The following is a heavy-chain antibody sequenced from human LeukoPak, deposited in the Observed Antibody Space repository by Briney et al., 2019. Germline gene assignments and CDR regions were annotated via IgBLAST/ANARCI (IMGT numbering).Heavy chain of an antibody. CDR3: ARVLKGVVPAAIRGEDYYDSSGELFDY. Sequence: GGSLRLSCAAYGFTFSSYWMSWVRQAPGKGLEWVANIKQDGSEKYYVDSVKGRFTISRDNAKNSLYLQMNSLRAEDTAVYYCARVLKGVVPAAIRGEDYYDSSGELFDYWGQGTLVTVSS. CDR1: GFTFSSYW. V-gene: IGHV3-7*03. CDR2: IKQDGSEK. D-gene: IGHD3-22*01. J-gene: IGHJ4*02.